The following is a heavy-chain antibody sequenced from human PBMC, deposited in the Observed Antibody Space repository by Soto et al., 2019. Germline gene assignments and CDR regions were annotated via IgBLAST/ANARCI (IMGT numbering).Heavy chain of an antibody. J-gene: IGHJ6*02. D-gene: IGHD6-19*01. CDR1: GGTFRSYA. Sequence: SVKVSCRASGGTFRSYAISWVRQAPGQGLEWMGGIIPIFGTANYAQKFQGRVTITADESTSTAYMELSSLRSEDTAVYYCARSDESTGTAVAGNGDYGMDVWGQGTTVTVSS. CDR3: ARSDESTGTAVAGNGDYGMDV. V-gene: IGHV1-69*13. CDR2: IIPIFGTA.